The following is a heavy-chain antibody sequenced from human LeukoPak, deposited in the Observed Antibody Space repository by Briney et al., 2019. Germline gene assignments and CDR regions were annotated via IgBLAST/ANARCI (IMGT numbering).Heavy chain of an antibody. D-gene: IGHD3-10*01. CDR3: ASGSSGVPYYYYYMDV. J-gene: IGHJ6*03. CDR1: GYTFTGYC. CDR2: INPNSGGT. Sequence: ASVKVSCKASGYTFTGYCMHWVRQAPGQGLEWMGRINPNSGGTNYAQKFQGRVTMTRDTSISTAYMELSRLRSDDTAVYYCASGSSGVPYYYYYMDVWGKGTTVTVSS. V-gene: IGHV1-2*06.